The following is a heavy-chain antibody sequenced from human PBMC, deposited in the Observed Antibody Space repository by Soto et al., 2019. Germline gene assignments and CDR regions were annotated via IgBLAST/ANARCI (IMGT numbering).Heavy chain of an antibody. J-gene: IGHJ4*02. Sequence: QVQLQESGPGLVKPSETLSLTCTVSGGSISSYYWSWIRQPPGKGLEWIGYIYYSGSTNYNPSLKSRVTLSVDTSTHQSSLKLSSVTAADTAVYYCARRYGSCFDYWGQGTLVTVSS. CDR2: IYYSGST. D-gene: IGHD5-18*01. CDR1: GGSISSYY. CDR3: ARRYGSCFDY. V-gene: IGHV4-59*08.